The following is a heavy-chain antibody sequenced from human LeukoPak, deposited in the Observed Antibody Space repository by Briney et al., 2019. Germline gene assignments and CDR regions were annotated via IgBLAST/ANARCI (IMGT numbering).Heavy chain of an antibody. Sequence: ASVKVPCKASGGTFSRYAISWVRQAPGQGLEWMGGYIPMFGTANYAQNFQNRVTITADESTSTFSMEVSSLRPEDTAVYFCAGASSKWELSFWGQGTLVTVSS. V-gene: IGHV1-69*13. CDR2: YIPMFGTA. J-gene: IGHJ4*02. D-gene: IGHD1-26*01. CDR3: AGASSKWELSF. CDR1: GGTFSRYA.